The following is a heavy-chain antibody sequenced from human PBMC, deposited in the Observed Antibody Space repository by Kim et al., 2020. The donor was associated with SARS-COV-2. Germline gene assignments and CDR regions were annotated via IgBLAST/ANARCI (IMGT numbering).Heavy chain of an antibody. J-gene: IGHJ1*01. CDR3: AKDMGLSIVSYFQH. V-gene: IGHV3-23*01. Sequence: SVTGRFAISRDNSKNTLYLQMNSLRAEDTAVYYGAKDMGLSIVSYFQHWGQGTLVTVSS. D-gene: IGHD1-26*01.